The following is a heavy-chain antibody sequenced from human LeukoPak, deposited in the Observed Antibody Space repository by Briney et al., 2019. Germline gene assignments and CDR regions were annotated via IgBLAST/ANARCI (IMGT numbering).Heavy chain of an antibody. V-gene: IGHV3-30-3*01. CDR1: GFTFSSYA. CDR3: ARDGSTTMVRGVPDY. J-gene: IGHJ4*02. Sequence: GGSLRLSCAASGFTFSSYAMHWVRQAPGKGLEWVAVISYDGSNKYYADSVKGRFTISRDNSKNTLYLQMNSLRAEDTAVYYCARDGSTTMVRGVPDYWGQGALVTVSS. D-gene: IGHD3-10*01. CDR2: ISYDGSNK.